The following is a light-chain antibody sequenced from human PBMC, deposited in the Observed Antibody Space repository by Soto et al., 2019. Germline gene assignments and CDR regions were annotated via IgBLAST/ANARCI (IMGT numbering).Light chain of an antibody. CDR2: KAS. Sequence: DIQMTQSPSTLSASVGDRVTITYRASQSISSWLAWYQQKPGKAPKLLIYKASSLESGVPSRFSGSGSGTEFTLTISSLQPDDFATYYCQQYNSYSWTFGQGTTVDIK. CDR1: QSISSW. V-gene: IGKV1-5*03. CDR3: QQYNSYSWT. J-gene: IGKJ1*01.